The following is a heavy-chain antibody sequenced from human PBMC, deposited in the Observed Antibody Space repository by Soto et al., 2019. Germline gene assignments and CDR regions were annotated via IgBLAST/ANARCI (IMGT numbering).Heavy chain of an antibody. V-gene: IGHV3-30-3*01. J-gene: IGHJ4*02. D-gene: IGHD3-10*01. CDR1: GFTFSSYA. CDR2: ISDDGIND. CDR3: ARGSAGHYKPGTLLD. Sequence: QVQVVESGGGVVQPGRSLRLSCEASGFTFSSYAMHWIRQAPAGKGLEWVAAISDDGINDYYPDSIEGRFTISRDNSKNTVYRQVNSLTTEDTAVYYCARGSAGHYKPGTLLDWGQGTLVTVSS.